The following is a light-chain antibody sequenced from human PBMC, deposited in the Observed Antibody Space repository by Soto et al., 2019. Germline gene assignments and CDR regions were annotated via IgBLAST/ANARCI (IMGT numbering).Light chain of an antibody. V-gene: IGKV3D-20*02. J-gene: IGKJ5*01. CDR2: DAS. CDR3: QQRRSWQVT. CDR1: QSVSSSY. Sequence: VLKQSPGTLSLTQGERATLSCRASQSVSSSYLAWYQQKPGQAPRLLIYDASKRATGIPARFSGSGSGTNFTLTISSLEPEDFAVYYCQQRRSWQVTFGQGTRLEIK.